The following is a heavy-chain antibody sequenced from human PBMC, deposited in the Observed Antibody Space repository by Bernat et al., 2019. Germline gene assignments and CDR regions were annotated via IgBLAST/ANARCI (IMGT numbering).Heavy chain of an antibody. Sequence: QLQLQESGPGLVKPSETLSLTCTVSGGSITSSNWWSWVRQPPGKGLEWIGEIYHSGSTNYNPSLKSRVTISVDKSKNQFSLKLSSVTAADTAVYYCARDRSGSQRYFDYWGQGTLVTVSS. CDR1: GGSITSSNW. V-gene: IGHV4-4*02. J-gene: IGHJ4*02. CDR2: IYHSGST. D-gene: IGHD1-26*01. CDR3: ARDRSGSQRYFDY.